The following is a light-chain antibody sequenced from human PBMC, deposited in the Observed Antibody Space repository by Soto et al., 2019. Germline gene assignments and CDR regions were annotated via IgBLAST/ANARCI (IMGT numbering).Light chain of an antibody. CDR3: QSYDNSLSGLYV. CDR1: SSNIGAGYD. CDR2: DNN. J-gene: IGLJ7*01. V-gene: IGLV1-40*01. Sequence: QSVLTQPPSVSGAPGQRVTISCTGSSSNIGAGYDVHWYQQLPGTAPKLLIYDNNNRPSGVPDRFSGSKSGSSASLAITGLQAEDEADYYCQSYDNSLSGLYVFGSGTQLTVL.